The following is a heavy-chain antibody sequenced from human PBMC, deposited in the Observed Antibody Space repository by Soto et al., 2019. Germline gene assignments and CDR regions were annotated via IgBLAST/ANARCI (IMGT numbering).Heavy chain of an antibody. CDR2: LFYSGST. V-gene: IGHV4-59*11. D-gene: IGHD3-10*01. CDR1: GGSISRHY. J-gene: IGHJ4*02. Sequence: QVQLQESGPGLVKPSETLSLTCTVSGGSISRHYWSWIRQSPGKGLEYIGYLFYSGSTDYNPSLKSRVTISVDTSKNQFSLKLKFVTAADTAVYYCARGFSFGSGTSLYDHGGQGILVTVSS. CDR3: ARGFSFGSGTSLYDH.